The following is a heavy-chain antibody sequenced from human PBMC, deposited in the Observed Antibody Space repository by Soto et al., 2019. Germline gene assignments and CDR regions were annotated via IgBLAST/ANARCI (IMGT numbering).Heavy chain of an antibody. D-gene: IGHD3-9*01. Sequence: GGSLRLSCAASGFTFSSYGMHWVRQAPGKGLEWVAVIWYDGSNKYYADSVKGRFTISRDNSKNTLYLQMNSLRAEDTAVYYCARDFRDILTGYPLDYWGQGTLVTVSS. CDR2: IWYDGSNK. CDR1: GFTFSSYG. V-gene: IGHV3-33*01. J-gene: IGHJ4*02. CDR3: ARDFRDILTGYPLDY.